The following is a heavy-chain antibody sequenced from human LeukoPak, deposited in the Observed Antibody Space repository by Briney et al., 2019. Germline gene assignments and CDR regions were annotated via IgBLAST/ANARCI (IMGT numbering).Heavy chain of an antibody. CDR3: ARDPLPVLGYCSSTSCPVDY. CDR2: ISAYNGNT. CDR1: GYTFTSYG. D-gene: IGHD2-2*01. Sequence: GASVKVSCKASGYTFTSYGISWVRQAPGQGLEWMGWISAYNGNTNYARKLQGRVTMTTDTSTSTAYMELRSLRSVDTAVYYCARDPLPVLGYCSSTSCPVDYWGQGTLVTVSS. J-gene: IGHJ4*02. V-gene: IGHV1-18*01.